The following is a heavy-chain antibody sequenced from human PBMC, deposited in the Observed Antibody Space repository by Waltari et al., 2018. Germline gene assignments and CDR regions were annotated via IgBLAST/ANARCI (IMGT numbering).Heavy chain of an antibody. J-gene: IGHJ3*02. V-gene: IGHV1-3*01. D-gene: IGHD3-10*01. CDR3: ARERITMVRGVIYDAFDI. CDR2: INAGNGNT. CDR1: GYTFTSYA. Sequence: QVQLVQSGAEVKKPGASVKVSCKASGYTFTSYAMHWVRQAPGKRLEWMGWINAGNGNTKYSQKFQGRVTITRDTSASTAYMELSSLRSEDTAVYYCARERITMVRGVIYDAFDIWGQGTMVTVSS.